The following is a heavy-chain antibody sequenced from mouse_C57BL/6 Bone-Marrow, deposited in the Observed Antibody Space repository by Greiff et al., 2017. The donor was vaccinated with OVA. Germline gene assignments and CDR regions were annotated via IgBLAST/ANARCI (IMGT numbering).Heavy chain of an antibody. D-gene: IGHD1-1*01. CDR2: IDPENGDT. CDR1: GFNIKDDY. CDR3: TTRLLRY. V-gene: IGHV14-4*01. Sequence: VQLQQSGAELVRPGASVKLSCTASGFNIKDDYMHWVKQRPEQGLEWIGWIDPENGDTEYASKFQGKATITADTSSNTAYLQPSSLTSEDTAVYYCTTRLLRYWGQGTLVTVSA. J-gene: IGHJ3*01.